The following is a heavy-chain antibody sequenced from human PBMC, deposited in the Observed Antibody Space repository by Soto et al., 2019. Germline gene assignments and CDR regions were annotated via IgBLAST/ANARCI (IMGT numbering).Heavy chain of an antibody. D-gene: IGHD3-3*02. CDR1: GFTFSSYS. CDR2: ISSSSSYI. Sequence: GGSLRLSCAASGFTFSSYSMNWVRQAPGKGLEWVSSISSSSSYIYYADSVKGRFTISRDNAKNSLYLQMNSLRAEDTAVYYCARGKSPIRVDDAFDIWGQGTMVTVSS. CDR3: ARGKSPIRVDDAFDI. J-gene: IGHJ3*02. V-gene: IGHV3-21*01.